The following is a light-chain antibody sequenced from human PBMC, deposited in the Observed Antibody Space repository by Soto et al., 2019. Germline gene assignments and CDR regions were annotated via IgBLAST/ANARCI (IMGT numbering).Light chain of an antibody. Sequence: DIQMTQSPAFLSASXGDGVTITCRASQGIRNDLSWYQQKPGEAPKRLVYVASSLDGGVPARFSGSGSGTEFTLTISSLQPEDFATYYCQQFDDLFTFGQGTRLEIK. CDR3: QQFDDLFT. CDR1: QGIRND. J-gene: IGKJ5*01. CDR2: VAS. V-gene: IGKV1-17*01.